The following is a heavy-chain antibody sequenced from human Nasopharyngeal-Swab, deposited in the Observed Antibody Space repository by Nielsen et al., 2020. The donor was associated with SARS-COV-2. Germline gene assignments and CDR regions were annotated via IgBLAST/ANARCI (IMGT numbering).Heavy chain of an antibody. D-gene: IGHD3-22*01. Sequence: WIRQPPGRGLEWIGEIYHSGSTNYNPSLKSGVTISADKSKNQFSLKLSSVTAADTAVYYCASPQGSSGHYYMDVWGKGTTVTVSS. V-gene: IGHV4-4*02. J-gene: IGHJ6*03. CDR2: IYHSGST. CDR3: ASPQGSSGHYYMDV.